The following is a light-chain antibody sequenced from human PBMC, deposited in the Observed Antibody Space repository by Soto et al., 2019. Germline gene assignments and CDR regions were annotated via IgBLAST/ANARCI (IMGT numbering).Light chain of an antibody. CDR1: QSISNY. V-gene: IGKV1-39*01. Sequence: DIQMTQSPSSLSASVGARVPITCRPSQSISNYLNWYQQKPGKAPKLLIYAASRLQSGVPSRFSGSGSETDFTLTIASLQPDDFATYYCQQYNSYPLTFGGGTKVDIK. J-gene: IGKJ4*01. CDR2: AAS. CDR3: QQYNSYPLT.